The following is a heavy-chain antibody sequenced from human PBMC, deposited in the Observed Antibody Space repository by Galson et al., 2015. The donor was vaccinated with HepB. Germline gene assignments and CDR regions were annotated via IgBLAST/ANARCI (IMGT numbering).Heavy chain of an antibody. V-gene: IGHV5-51*03. CDR2: IYPGDSDT. J-gene: IGHJ5*01. CDR1: GYSFTSYW. Sequence: QSGAEVKKPGESLKISCKGSGYSFTSYWIGWVRQMPGKGLEWMGIIYPGDSDTGYSPSFQGQVTISADKSISTAYLQWSSLKASDTAMYYCARRTSGMYSSGWVNWFDSWGQGTLVTVSS. CDR3: ARRTSGMYSSGWVNWFDS. D-gene: IGHD6-19*01.